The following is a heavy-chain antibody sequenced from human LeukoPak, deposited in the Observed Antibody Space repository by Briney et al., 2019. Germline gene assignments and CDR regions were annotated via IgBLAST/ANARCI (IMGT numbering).Heavy chain of an antibody. Sequence: GGPLRLSCAASGFTVSTNYVSWVRQAPGKGLEWVSIIYSDATTSYADSVRGRFTISRDNSKNTVYLQMNSLSGDDTAVYFCARMLGGGYTGLFDSWGQGTLVTVSS. V-gene: IGHV3-53*01. CDR2: IYSDATT. J-gene: IGHJ4*02. D-gene: IGHD3-10*02. CDR1: GFTVSTNY. CDR3: ARMLGGGYTGLFDS.